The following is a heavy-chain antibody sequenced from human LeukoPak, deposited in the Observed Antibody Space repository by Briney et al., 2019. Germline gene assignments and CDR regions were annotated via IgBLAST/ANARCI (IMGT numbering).Heavy chain of an antibody. CDR2: ISGSGGST. D-gene: IGHD2-15*01. Sequence: GGSLRLSCAASGFTFSSYAMSWVRQAPGKGLEWVSAISGSGGSTYYADSVKGRFTISRDNSKNTLYLQMNSLRAEDTAVYYCARDLCSGGSCYFGAFDIWGQGTMVTVSS. V-gene: IGHV3-23*01. J-gene: IGHJ3*02. CDR3: ARDLCSGGSCYFGAFDI. CDR1: GFTFSSYA.